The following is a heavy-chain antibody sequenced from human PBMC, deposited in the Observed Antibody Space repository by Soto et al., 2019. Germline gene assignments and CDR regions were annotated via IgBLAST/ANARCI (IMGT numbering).Heavy chain of an antibody. V-gene: IGHV4-59*12. Sequence: PSETLSLTCTVSGGSISSYYWSWIRQPPGKGLEWIGYINYSGSTNYNPSLKSRVTISVDTSKNQFSLKLSSVTAADTAVYYCARRLYYDSSGFEGGGMDVWGQGTTVTVSS. D-gene: IGHD3-22*01. CDR2: INYSGST. CDR3: ARRLYYDSSGFEGGGMDV. J-gene: IGHJ6*02. CDR1: GGSISSYY.